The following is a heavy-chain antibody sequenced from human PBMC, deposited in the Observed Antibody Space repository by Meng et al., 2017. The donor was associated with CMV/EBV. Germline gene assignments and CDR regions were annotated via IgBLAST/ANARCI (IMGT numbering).Heavy chain of an antibody. V-gene: IGHV3-7*01. CDR2: IKQDGSEK. CDR3: ARDRYYDFWSGYYSDYYYGMDV. CDR1: GSTFSTYW. Sequence: GGPLRPSCAAPGSTFSTYWMSWVRQAPGKGLEWVANIKQDGSEKYYVDSVKGRFTISRDNAKNSLYLQMNSLRAEDTAVYYCARDRYYDFWSGYYSDYYYGMDVWGQGTTVTVSS. D-gene: IGHD3-3*01. J-gene: IGHJ6*02.